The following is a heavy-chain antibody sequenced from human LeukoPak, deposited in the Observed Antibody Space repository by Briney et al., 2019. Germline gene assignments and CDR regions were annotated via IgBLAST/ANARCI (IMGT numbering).Heavy chain of an antibody. CDR2: IYYSGST. Sequence: SETLSLTCTVSGGSISSSSYYWGWIRQPPGKGLEWIGSIYYSGSTYYNPSLKSRVTISVDTSKNQFSLKLSSVTAADAAVYYCARVRARGSYSRSAYYFDYWGQGTLVTVSS. CDR1: GGSISSSSYY. D-gene: IGHD1-26*01. CDR3: ARVRARGSYSRSAYYFDY. J-gene: IGHJ4*02. V-gene: IGHV4-39*01.